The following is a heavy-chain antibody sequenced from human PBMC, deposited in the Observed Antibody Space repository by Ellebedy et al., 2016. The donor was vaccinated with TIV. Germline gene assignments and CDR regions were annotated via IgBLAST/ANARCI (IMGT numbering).Heavy chain of an antibody. CDR1: GGSISSYY. Sequence: SETLSLXCTVSGGSISSYYWSWIRQPPGKGLEWIGYIYYSGSTNYNPSLKSRVTISVDTSKSQFSLKLTSVTAADMATYYCARGKPRRVGYRASMVDYWGQGILVTVSS. CDR2: IYYSGST. CDR3: ARGKPRRVGYRASMVDY. V-gene: IGHV4-59*12. J-gene: IGHJ4*02. D-gene: IGHD5-24*01.